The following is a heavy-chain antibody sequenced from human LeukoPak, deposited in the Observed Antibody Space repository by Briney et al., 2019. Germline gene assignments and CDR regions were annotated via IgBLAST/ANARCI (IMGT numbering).Heavy chain of an antibody. CDR2: INPNSGGT. V-gene: IGHV1-2*02. D-gene: IGHD3-3*01. J-gene: IGHJ5*02. CDR3: ARAINDFWSGRNWFDP. Sequence: ASVKVSCKASGYTFTGYYMHWVRQAPGQGLEWMGWINPNSGGTNYAQKFQGRVTMTRDTSISTAYMELSRLRSDDTAVYYCARAINDFWSGRNWFDPWGQGTLVTVSS. CDR1: GYTFTGYY.